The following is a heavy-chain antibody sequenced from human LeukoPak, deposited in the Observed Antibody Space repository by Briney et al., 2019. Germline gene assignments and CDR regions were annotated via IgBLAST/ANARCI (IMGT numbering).Heavy chain of an antibody. CDR3: ARTYSSSFIYEFDY. V-gene: IGHV4-61*01. CDR1: GGSLSRGSYY. Sequence: SETLSLTCTVSGGSLSRGSYYWSWIRQPPGKGLQRIGYIYYSGSTNYNPSLKSRVTISVDTSKNQFSLKLSSVTAADTAVYYCARTYSSSFIYEFDYWGQGTLVTVSS. J-gene: IGHJ4*02. D-gene: IGHD6-6*01. CDR2: IYYSGST.